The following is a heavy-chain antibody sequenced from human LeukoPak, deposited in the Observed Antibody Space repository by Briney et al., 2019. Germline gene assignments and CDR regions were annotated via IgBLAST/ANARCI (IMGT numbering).Heavy chain of an antibody. D-gene: IGHD3-22*01. CDR1: GDSINSLDL. J-gene: IGHJ4*02. CDR3: AGLVGRYSSGLYYYYFDY. V-gene: IGHV4-4*02. Sequence: PSETLSLTCTVSGDSINSLDLWSWVRQPPGKGLEWIGEMYLSGTTHSNPSVKSRVTISIDKSKNQYFLNLSSVTAADTAVYYCAGLVGRYSSGLYYYYFDYWGQGTLVTVSS. CDR2: MYLSGTT.